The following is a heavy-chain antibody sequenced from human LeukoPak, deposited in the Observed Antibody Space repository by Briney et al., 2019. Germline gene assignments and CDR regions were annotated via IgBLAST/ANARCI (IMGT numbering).Heavy chain of an antibody. V-gene: IGHV3-21*01. J-gene: IGHJ4*02. CDR3: ARKYRGGYGEGDY. CDR1: GFIFSNYK. D-gene: IGHD4-17*01. Sequence: GGSLRLSCAASGFIFSNYKMNWVRQAPGKGLEWVSFISSGGTYIYYADSVKGRFTISRDNSKNTLYLQMNSLRAEDTAVYYGARKYRGGYGEGDYGGQGPLVTVS. CDR2: ISSGGTYI.